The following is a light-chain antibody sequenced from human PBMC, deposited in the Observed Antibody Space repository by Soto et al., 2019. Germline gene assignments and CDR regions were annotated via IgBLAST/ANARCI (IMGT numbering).Light chain of an antibody. CDR2: EVN. CDR3: CLSPGSLTWL. CDR1: GSDVGDSSH. J-gene: IGLJ3*02. Sequence: QSALTQPRSVSGSPGQSVTISCTATGSDVGDSSHVSWYQLHPGKAPKLMIYEVNNRPSGVPDRFSGSKSGSTASLPIPGLQAEDEAEYYCCLSPGSLTWLFGGGTKLTVL. V-gene: IGLV2-11*01.